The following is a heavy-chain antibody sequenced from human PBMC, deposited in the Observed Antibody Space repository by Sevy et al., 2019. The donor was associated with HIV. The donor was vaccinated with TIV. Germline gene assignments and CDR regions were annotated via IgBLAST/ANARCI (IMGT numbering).Heavy chain of an antibody. CDR3: AKANDYGDYCFDY. V-gene: IGHV3-30*18. Sequence: GGSLRLSCAASGFTFSSYGMHWVRQAPGKGLEWVAVISYDGSNKYYADSVKGRFTISRDNSKNTLYLRMNSLRAEDTAVYYCAKANDYGDYCFDYWGQGTLVTVSS. J-gene: IGHJ4*02. CDR1: GFTFSSYG. CDR2: ISYDGSNK. D-gene: IGHD4-17*01.